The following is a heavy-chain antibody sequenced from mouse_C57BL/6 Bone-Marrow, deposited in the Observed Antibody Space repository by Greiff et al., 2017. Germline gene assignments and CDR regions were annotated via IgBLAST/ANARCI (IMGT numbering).Heavy chain of an antibody. CDR3: AREGTTVVSYYFDY. CDR1: GFTFSDYG. CDR2: ISRGSSNI. D-gene: IGHD1-1*01. J-gene: IGHJ2*01. Sequence: EVQRVESGGGLVKPGGSLKLSCAASGFTFSDYGMHWVRQAPEKGLEWVGYISRGSSNIYYADTVKGRVTLSIDNAKSTMFVQMTSLRSEDTAMYYCAREGTTVVSYYFDYWGQGTTLTVSS. V-gene: IGHV5-17*01.